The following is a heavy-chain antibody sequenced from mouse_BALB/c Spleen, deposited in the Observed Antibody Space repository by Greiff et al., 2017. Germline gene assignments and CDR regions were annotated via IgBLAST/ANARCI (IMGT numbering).Heavy chain of an antibody. CDR2: ISSGGSST. D-gene: IGHD1-1*01. CDR1: GFTFSSYT. CDR3: TRVSNYYGSSFDY. J-gene: IGHJ2*01. V-gene: IGHV5-6-4*01. Sequence: EVHLVESGGGLVKPGGSLKLSCAASGFTFSSYTMSWVRQTPEKRLEWVATISSGGSSTYYPDSVKGRFTISRDNAKNTLYLQMSSLKSEDTAMYYCTRVSNYYGSSFDYWGQGTTLTVSS.